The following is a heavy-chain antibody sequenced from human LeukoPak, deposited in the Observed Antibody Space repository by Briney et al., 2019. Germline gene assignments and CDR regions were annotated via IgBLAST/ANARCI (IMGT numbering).Heavy chain of an antibody. CDR2: IYTSGST. V-gene: IGHV4-59*10. D-gene: IGHD3-22*01. CDR3: SRDRYYYDSSGYSHRLDY. Sequence: PSETLSLTCAVYGGSFSGYYWSWIRQPPGKGLEWIGRIYTSGSTNYNPSLKSRVTMSVDTSKNQFSLKLSSVTAADTAVYYCSRDRYYYDSSGYSHRLDYWGQGTLVTVSS. CDR1: GGSFSGYY. J-gene: IGHJ4*02.